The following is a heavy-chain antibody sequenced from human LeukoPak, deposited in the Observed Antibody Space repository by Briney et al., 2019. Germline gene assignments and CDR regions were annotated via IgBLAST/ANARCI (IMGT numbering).Heavy chain of an antibody. D-gene: IGHD2-21*01. J-gene: IGHJ4*02. CDR3: ASYPRSIPTPPFDY. Sequence: EASVKVSCKASGYTFTAQYMHLVRQAPGQGLEWMGWINPNNGDTKYAQSFLGRVTMTRDTSTTTAYMELSSLRSDDTAVYFCASYPRSIPTPPFDYWGQGTLVTVSS. CDR1: GYTFTAQY. V-gene: IGHV1-2*02. CDR2: INPNNGDT.